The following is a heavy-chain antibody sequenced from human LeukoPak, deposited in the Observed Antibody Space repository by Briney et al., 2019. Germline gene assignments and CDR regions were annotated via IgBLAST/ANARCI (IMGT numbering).Heavy chain of an antibody. CDR3: ARQQRDCSGGSCRTGAFDY. CDR1: GSSFTYYW. D-gene: IGHD2-15*01. CDR2: SYPGDSDT. V-gene: IGHV5-51*01. Sequence: GGSLKISCKGSGSSFTYYWIGWVRQLPGKGLEWMGISYPGDSDTSYSPSFQGQVTISADKSISTAYLQLSSLKASDTAMYYCARQQRDCSGGSCRTGAFDYWGQGTLVTVSS. J-gene: IGHJ4*02.